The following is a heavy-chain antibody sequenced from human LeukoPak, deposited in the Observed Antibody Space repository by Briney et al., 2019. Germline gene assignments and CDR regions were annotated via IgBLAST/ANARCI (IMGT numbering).Heavy chain of an antibody. Sequence: GGSLRLSCAASGFTFSNARMSWVRQAPGKGLEWVGRIKSKTDGGTTDYAAPVKGRFTISRDDSKNTLYLQMNSLKTEDTAVYYCTTVPYGSGSRDYWGQGTLVTVSS. D-gene: IGHD3-10*01. CDR3: TTVPYGSGSRDY. V-gene: IGHV3-15*01. CDR1: GFTFSNAR. CDR2: IKSKTDGGTT. J-gene: IGHJ4*02.